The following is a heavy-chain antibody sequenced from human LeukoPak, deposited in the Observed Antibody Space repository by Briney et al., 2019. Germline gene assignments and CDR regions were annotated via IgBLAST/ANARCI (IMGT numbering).Heavy chain of an antibody. D-gene: IGHD4-17*01. CDR1: GYTFNNYA. Sequence: ASVWVSSMASGYTFNNYAIYWGRQAPGQGVEWMGWINTNTVNPTYAQGFPARVVFSLATSVRTAYLQISSLKAEETAAYYCARSNSDGDYLGVGFDYWGQGTLVTVSS. V-gene: IGHV7-4-1*02. J-gene: IGHJ4*02. CDR2: INTNTVNP. CDR3: ARSNSDGDYLGVGFDY.